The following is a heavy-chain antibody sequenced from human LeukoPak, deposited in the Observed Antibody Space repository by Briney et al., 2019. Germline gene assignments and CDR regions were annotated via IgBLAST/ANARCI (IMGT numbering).Heavy chain of an antibody. Sequence: ASVKVSCKASGYTFSSYDINWVRQATGQGLEWMGWMNPNSGDRGYAQKFQGRVTITRNTSISTAYMELSSLRSEDTAVYYCARVKVGARDKYLDYWGQGTQVTVAS. J-gene: IGHJ4*02. CDR1: GYTFSSYD. V-gene: IGHV1-8*03. CDR2: MNPNSGDR. CDR3: ARVKVGARDKYLDY. D-gene: IGHD1-26*01.